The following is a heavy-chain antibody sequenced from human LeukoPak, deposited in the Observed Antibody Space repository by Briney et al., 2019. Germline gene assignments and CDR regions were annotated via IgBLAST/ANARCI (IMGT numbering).Heavy chain of an antibody. CDR1: GYTFTSYD. CDR3: ARLAYSSSWYGYYYYYMDV. Sequence: ASVKVSCKASGYTFTSYDINWVRQATGQGLEWMGWMNPNSGNTGYAQKFQGRVTITRNTSISKAYMELSSLRSEDTAVYYCARLAYSSSWYGYYYYYMDVWGKGTTVTVSS. V-gene: IGHV1-8*03. D-gene: IGHD6-13*01. CDR2: MNPNSGNT. J-gene: IGHJ6*03.